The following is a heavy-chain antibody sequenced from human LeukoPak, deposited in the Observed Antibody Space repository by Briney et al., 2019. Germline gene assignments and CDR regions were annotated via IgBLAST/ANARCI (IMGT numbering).Heavy chain of an antibody. V-gene: IGHV4-59*01. J-gene: IGHJ4*02. CDR3: ARVPLYSGTYYFDY. CDR1: GGSISGYY. CDR2: IYYSGST. D-gene: IGHD1-26*01. Sequence: SETLSLTCTVSGGSISGYYWSWIRQPPGKGLEWIGYIYYSGSTNYNPSLKSRVTISVDASKNQFSLKLSSVTAEDTAVYYCARVPLYSGTYYFDYWGQGTLVTVSS.